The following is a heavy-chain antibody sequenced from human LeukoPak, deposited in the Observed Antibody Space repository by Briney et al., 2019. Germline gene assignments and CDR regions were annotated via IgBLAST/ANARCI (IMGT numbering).Heavy chain of an antibody. Sequence: GGSLRLSRAASGFTFSSYSMNWGRPAPGKGLEWVSSISSSSSYIYYADSVKGRFTISRDNAKNSLYLQMNSLRAEDTAVYYCASSWETDYWGQGTLVTVSS. CDR3: ASSWETDY. J-gene: IGHJ4*02. V-gene: IGHV3-21*01. D-gene: IGHD1-26*01. CDR2: ISSSSSYI. CDR1: GFTFSSYS.